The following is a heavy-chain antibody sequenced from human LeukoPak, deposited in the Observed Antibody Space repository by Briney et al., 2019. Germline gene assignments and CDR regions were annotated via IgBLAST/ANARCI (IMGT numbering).Heavy chain of an antibody. CDR2: INPNSGGT. CDR3: ARGDLRLGELSLRFDY. Sequence: ASVKVSCKASGYTFTGYYMHWVRQAPGQGLEWMGWINPNSGGTNYAQKFQGRVTMTRDTSISTAYMDLSSLRSDDTAIYYCARGDLRLGELSLRFDYWGQGTLVTVSS. J-gene: IGHJ4*02. V-gene: IGHV1-2*02. D-gene: IGHD3-16*02. CDR1: GYTFTGYY.